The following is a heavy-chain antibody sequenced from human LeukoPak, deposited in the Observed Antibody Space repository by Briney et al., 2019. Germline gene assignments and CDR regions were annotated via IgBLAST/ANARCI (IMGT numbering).Heavy chain of an antibody. D-gene: IGHD4-17*01. J-gene: IGHJ4*02. Sequence: ASVKVSCKASGYTFSNYYLHWVRQAPGQGLEWMGWINPNSGDTNYAQNFQGGVTMTSDTSISTAYMELRRLRSDDTAVYYCARDYGDYAFDYWGQGTLVTVSS. CDR2: INPNSGDT. V-gene: IGHV1-2*02. CDR1: GYTFSNYY. CDR3: ARDYGDYAFDY.